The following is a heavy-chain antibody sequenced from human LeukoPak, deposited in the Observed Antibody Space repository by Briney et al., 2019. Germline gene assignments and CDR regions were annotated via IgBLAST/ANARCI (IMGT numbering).Heavy chain of an antibody. CDR2: INPNGDST. J-gene: IGHJ5*02. D-gene: IGHD6-13*01. Sequence: ASVKVSCKASGYSFTSYYMHWVRQAPGQGLERKGLINPNGDSTTYAQHFQGRVVLTRDTSTRTDYLELSSLTSEDTAVYYCARDNSAADEAWWFDPWGQGTLVTVSS. CDR3: ARDNSAADEAWWFDP. CDR1: GYSFTSYY. V-gene: IGHV1-46*01.